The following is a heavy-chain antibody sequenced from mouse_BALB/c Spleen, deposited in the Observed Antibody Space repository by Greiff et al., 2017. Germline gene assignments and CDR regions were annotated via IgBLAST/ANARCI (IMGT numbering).Heavy chain of an antibody. D-gene: IGHD1-1*01. J-gene: IGHJ3*01. CDR3: ARGYYGSTRAWFAY. V-gene: IGHV1S81*02. CDR2: INPSNGRT. CDR1: GYTFTSYW. Sequence: VQLQQPGAELVKPGASVKLSCKASGYTFTSYWMHWVKQRPGPGLEWIGEINPSNGRTNYNEKFKSKATLTVDKSSSTAYMQLSSLTSEDSAVYYCARGYYGSTRAWFAYWGQGTLVTVSA.